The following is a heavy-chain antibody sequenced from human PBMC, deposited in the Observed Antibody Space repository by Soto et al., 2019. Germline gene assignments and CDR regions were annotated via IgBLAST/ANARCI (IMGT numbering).Heavy chain of an antibody. CDR3: AGFSSGTYLFDL. CDR1: DGSISSYY. J-gene: IGHJ5*02. D-gene: IGHD1-26*01. Sequence: SETLSLTCTVSDGSISSYYWSWIRQPPGKGLEWIGYIYGTGTTNYSPSLTNRVTISVDMSKNQFSLRLSSVTAAEXAVYYCAGFSSGTYLFDLWGQGTPVTVS. V-gene: IGHV4-59*01. CDR2: IYGTGTT.